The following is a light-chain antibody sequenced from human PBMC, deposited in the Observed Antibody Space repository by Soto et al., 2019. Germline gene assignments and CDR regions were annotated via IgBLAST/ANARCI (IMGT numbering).Light chain of an antibody. CDR2: EVS. CDR3: TSYAGSYNLVV. V-gene: IGLV2-8*01. CDR1: SSDVGGYNY. Sequence: QSALTQPPSASGSPGQSVTISCTGTSSDVGGYNYVSWYQQHPGKAPKLMMYEVSKRPSGVPDRFSGSKSGNTASLTVSGLQAEDEAHYYCTSYAGSYNLVVSGGGTKLTVL. J-gene: IGLJ2*01.